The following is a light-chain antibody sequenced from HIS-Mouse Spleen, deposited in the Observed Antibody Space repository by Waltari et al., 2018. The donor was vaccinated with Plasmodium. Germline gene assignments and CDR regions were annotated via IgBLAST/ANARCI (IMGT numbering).Light chain of an antibody. CDR3: QQYGSSPYT. J-gene: IGKJ2*01. Sequence: EIVLTQSPGTLSLSPGARATLSCRASQSVSSSYLAWYQQKPGQAPRLLSYGASSRATGIPDRFRGSGSGTDFTLTSSRLEPEDVAVYYCQQYGSSPYTFGQGTKLEIK. V-gene: IGKV3-20*01. CDR1: QSVSSSY. CDR2: GAS.